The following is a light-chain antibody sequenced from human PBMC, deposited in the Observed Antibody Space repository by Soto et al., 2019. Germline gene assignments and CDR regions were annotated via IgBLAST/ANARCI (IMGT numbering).Light chain of an antibody. CDR3: MQALQSSGT. CDR2: LGS. V-gene: IGKV2-28*01. J-gene: IGKJ2*01. Sequence: DIVMTQSPLSLPVTPGEPASISCRSSQSLLHSNGYNYLDWYLQKPGQSPQLLIYLGSNRASGVPDRFSGSGSGTYFTLKISRVEAEDVGVYYCMQALQSSGTFGHGTKLQIK. CDR1: QSLLHSNGYNY.